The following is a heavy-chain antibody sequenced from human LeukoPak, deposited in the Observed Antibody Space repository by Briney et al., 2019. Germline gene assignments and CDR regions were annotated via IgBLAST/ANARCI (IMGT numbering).Heavy chain of an antibody. V-gene: IGHV4-59*01. J-gene: IGHJ4*02. D-gene: IGHD3-22*01. Sequence: SETLSLTCAVYGGPSSSYYWSWIRQPPGKGLEWIGYIYYSGSTNYNPSLKSRVTISVDTSKNQFSLKLSSVTAADTAVYYCARAPYDSSDYWGQGTLVTVSS. CDR3: ARAPYDSSDY. CDR2: IYYSGST. CDR1: GGPSSSYY.